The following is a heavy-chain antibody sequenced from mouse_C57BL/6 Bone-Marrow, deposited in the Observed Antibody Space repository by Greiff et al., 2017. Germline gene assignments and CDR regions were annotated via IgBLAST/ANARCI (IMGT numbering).Heavy chain of an antibody. Sequence: VKLQQPGAELVKPGASVKLSCKASGYTFTSYWMHWVKQRPGQGLEWIGMIFPNSGSTNYNEKFKSKATLTVDKSSSTAYRQLSSLTSEDSAVYYCASAKQAWFAYWGQGTLVTVSA. CDR3: ASAKQAWFAY. J-gene: IGHJ3*01. CDR1: GYTFTSYW. CDR2: IFPNSGST. V-gene: IGHV1-64*01.